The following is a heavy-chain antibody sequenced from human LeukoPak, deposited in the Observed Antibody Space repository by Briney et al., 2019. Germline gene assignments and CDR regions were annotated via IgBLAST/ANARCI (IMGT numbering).Heavy chain of an antibody. CDR2: IYTSGST. CDR3: ARGRYGWLPFDY. V-gene: IGHV4-61*02. J-gene: IGHJ4*02. CDR1: GGSISSGSYY. Sequence: SQTLSLTCTVSGGSISSGSYYWSWIRQPAGKGLEWIGRIYTSGSTNYNPSLKSRVTISVDTSKNQFTLKLSSVTAADTAVYYCARGRYGWLPFDYWGQGTLVTVSS. D-gene: IGHD3-16*01.